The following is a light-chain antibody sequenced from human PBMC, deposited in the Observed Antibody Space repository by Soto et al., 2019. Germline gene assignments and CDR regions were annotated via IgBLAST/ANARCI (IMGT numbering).Light chain of an antibody. CDR2: GNT. V-gene: IGLV1-40*01. CDR3: LSFDSRLSVV. J-gene: IGLJ2*01. Sequence: QSVLTQPPSVSGAPGQRVTISCTGISSNIGAGYDVHWYHQLPGRAPKLLIYGNTKRPSGVPDRFSGSKSGTSASLAITGLNAEDEAYYYCLSFDSRLSVVFGGGTKLTVL. CDR1: SSNIGAGYD.